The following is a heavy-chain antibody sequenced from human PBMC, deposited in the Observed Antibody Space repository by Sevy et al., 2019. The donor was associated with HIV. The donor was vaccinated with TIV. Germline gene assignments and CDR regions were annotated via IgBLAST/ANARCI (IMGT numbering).Heavy chain of an antibody. Sequence: SETLSLTCTVSGGSISSYYWSWIRQPPGKGLEWIGYIYYSGSTNYNPSLKSRVTISVDTSKNQFSLKLSSVTAADTAVYYCARHDRAYYDILTEVYAFDIWGQGTMVTVSS. CDR1: GGSISSYY. CDR2: IYYSGST. CDR3: ARHDRAYYDILTEVYAFDI. D-gene: IGHD3-9*01. V-gene: IGHV4-59*01. J-gene: IGHJ3*02.